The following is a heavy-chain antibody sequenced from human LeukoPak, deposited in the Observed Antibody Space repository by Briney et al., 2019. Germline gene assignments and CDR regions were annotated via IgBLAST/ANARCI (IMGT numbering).Heavy chain of an antibody. CDR2: IYYTGTT. D-gene: IGHD3-10*01. J-gene: IGHJ5*02. V-gene: IGHV4-59*11. CDR3: ARAGPWQIDP. CDR1: GVSINTHY. Sequence: SETLSLTCIVSGVSINTHYWTWIRQSPGKGLEWIGHIYYTGTTNYSPSLKSRVTISVDRSKNLFSLRLKSLTSAGTAVYYCARAGPWQIDPWGQGILVTVSS.